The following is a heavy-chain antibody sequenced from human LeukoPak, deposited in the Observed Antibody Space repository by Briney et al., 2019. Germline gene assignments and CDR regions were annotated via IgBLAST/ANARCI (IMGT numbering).Heavy chain of an antibody. J-gene: IGHJ4*02. D-gene: IGHD3-10*01. CDR1: GFTFSSYG. CDR2: ISYDGSNK. V-gene: IGHV3-30*18. CDR3: AKDPDYYGSGSYYFDY. Sequence: GGSLRLSCAASGFTFSSYGMHWVRQAPGKGLEWVAVISYDGSNKYHADSVKGRFTISRDNSKNTLYLQMNSLRAEDTAVYYCAKDPDYYGSGSYYFDYWGQGTLVTVSS.